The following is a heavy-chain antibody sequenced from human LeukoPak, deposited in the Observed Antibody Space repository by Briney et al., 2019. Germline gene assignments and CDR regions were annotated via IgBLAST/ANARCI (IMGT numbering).Heavy chain of an antibody. Sequence: SETLSLTCAVYGGSFSGYYWSWIRQPPGEGLEWIGEINHSGSTNYNPSLKSRVTISVDTSKNQFSLKLSSVTAADTAVYYCAGRFSSGWYSPLWGQGTLVTVSS. J-gene: IGHJ4*02. CDR1: GGSFSGYY. CDR2: INHSGST. CDR3: AGRFSSGWYSPL. D-gene: IGHD6-19*01. V-gene: IGHV4-34*01.